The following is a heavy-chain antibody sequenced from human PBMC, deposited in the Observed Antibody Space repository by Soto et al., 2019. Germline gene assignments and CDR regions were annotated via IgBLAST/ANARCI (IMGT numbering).Heavy chain of an antibody. CDR3: ATRWNWNVPGGTTRDYYYGMDV. D-gene: IGHD1-1*01. J-gene: IGHJ6*02. V-gene: IGHV4-38-2*01. Sequence: PSETLSLTCAVSGYSISSGYYWGWIRQPPGKGLEWIGSIYHSGSTYYNPSLKSRVTISVDTSKNQFSLKLSSVTAADTAVCYCATRWNWNVPGGTTRDYYYGMDVWGQGTTVTVSS. CDR2: IYHSGST. CDR1: GYSISSGYY.